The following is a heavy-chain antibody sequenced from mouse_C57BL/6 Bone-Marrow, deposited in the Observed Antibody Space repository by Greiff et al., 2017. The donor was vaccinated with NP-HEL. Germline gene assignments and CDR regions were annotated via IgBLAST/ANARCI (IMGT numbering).Heavy chain of an antibody. CDR1: GFTFSSYA. D-gene: IGHD2-2*01. CDR2: ISDGGSYT. CDR3: ARGFGYDLGFAY. J-gene: IGHJ3*01. Sequence: EVMLVESGGGLVKPGGSLKLSCAASGFTFSSYAMSWVRQTPEKRLEWVATISDGGSYTYYPDNVKGRFTISRDNAKNNLYLQMSHLKSEDTAMYYCARGFGYDLGFAYWGQGTLVTVSA. V-gene: IGHV5-4*03.